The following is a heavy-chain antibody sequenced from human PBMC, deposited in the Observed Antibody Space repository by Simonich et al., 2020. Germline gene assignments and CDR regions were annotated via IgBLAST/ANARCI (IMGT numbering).Heavy chain of an antibody. CDR1: GFTFSSYA. Sequence: QVQLVESGGGVVQPGRSLRLSCAASGFTFSSYAMHWVRQAPGKGREGVAVISYDESNKSYADSVKGRFTISRDNSKNTLYLQMNSLRAEDTAVYYCAREGLLLDAFDIWGQGTMVTVSS. D-gene: IGHD2-15*01. J-gene: IGHJ3*02. V-gene: IGHV3-30*07. CDR2: ISYDESNK. CDR3: AREGLLLDAFDI.